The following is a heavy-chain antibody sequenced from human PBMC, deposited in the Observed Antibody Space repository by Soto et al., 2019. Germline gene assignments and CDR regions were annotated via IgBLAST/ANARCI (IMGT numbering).Heavy chain of an antibody. Sequence: QLQLQESGPGLVKPSETLSLTCTVSGGSISSSSYYWGWIRQPPGKGLEWIGSIYYSGSTYYNPSPNRRLTIAADTSNNPSSLKLSSVTAADTAVYYCARGYYDILTCYHLIPNWFDPWGQGTLVTVSS. D-gene: IGHD3-9*01. CDR3: ARGYYDILTCYHLIPNWFDP. CDR1: GGSISSSSYY. CDR2: IYYSGST. J-gene: IGHJ5*02. V-gene: IGHV4-39*01.